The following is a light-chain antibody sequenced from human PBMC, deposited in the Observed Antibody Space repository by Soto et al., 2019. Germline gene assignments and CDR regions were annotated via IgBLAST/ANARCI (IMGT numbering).Light chain of an antibody. CDR2: KAS. Sequence: DIQMTQSPSTLSASVGDRVNITCRASQSISSWLAWYQQKPGKAPKLLIYKASSLESGVPSRFSGSGSGTEFTLTISSLQPDDFATYHCQQYNTYPAWTFGQGTKVEIK. CDR1: QSISSW. J-gene: IGKJ1*01. V-gene: IGKV1-5*03. CDR3: QQYNTYPAWT.